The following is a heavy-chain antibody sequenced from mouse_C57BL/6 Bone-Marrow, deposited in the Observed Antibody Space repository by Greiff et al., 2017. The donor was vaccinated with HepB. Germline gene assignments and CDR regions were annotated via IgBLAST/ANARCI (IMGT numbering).Heavy chain of an antibody. V-gene: IGHV1-64*01. CDR1: GYTFTSYW. CDR2: IHPNSGST. Sequence: VQLQQPGAELVKPGASVKLSCKASGYTFTSYWMHWVKQRPGQGLEWIGMIHPNSGSTNYNEKFKGKATLTVDQSSSTAYMQLSSLTSEDSAVYYCAQYYGSSFYYAMDYWGQGTSVTVSS. D-gene: IGHD1-1*01. CDR3: AQYYGSSFYYAMDY. J-gene: IGHJ4*01.